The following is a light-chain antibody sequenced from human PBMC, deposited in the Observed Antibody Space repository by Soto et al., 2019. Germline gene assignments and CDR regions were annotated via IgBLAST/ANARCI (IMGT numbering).Light chain of an antibody. CDR3: QQYTDHPT. CDR2: DAA. Sequence: IQLTQSPSSLSASVGDRVTITCRASPAIASFLAWYQQKPGTAPKLLIYDAATLHSVVPSRFSASRSGTEYTLTIGSLQPEDFGTYFCQQYTDHPTFGQGTRLELK. V-gene: IGKV1-9*01. J-gene: IGKJ5*01. CDR1: PAIASF.